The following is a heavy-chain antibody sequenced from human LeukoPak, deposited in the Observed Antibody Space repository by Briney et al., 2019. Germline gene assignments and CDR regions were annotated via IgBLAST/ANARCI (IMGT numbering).Heavy chain of an antibody. CDR1: GYTFIKYA. Sequence: ASVKVSCKASGYTFIKYAVNWVRHAPGQGLEWMGWINPKTGNPTYAQGFTGRFVFSLDTSVTTAYLQISSLKDDDTAVYYCARDSWGISPPRYSSSWYHIPYFDYWGQGTLVTVSS. CDR2: INPKTGNP. V-gene: IGHV7-4-1*02. J-gene: IGHJ4*02. D-gene: IGHD6-13*01. CDR3: ARDSWGISPPRYSSSWYHIPYFDY.